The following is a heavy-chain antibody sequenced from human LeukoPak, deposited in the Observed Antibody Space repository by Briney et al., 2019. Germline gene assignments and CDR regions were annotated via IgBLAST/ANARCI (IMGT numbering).Heavy chain of an antibody. D-gene: IGHD3-10*01. J-gene: IGHJ5*02. CDR2: ISYDGSNK. V-gene: IGHV3-30*04. CDR3: ARSGGSVAMVRGVIDGWFDP. Sequence: GRSLRLSCAASGFTFSSYAMHWVRQAPGKGLEWVAVISYDGSNKYYADSVKGRFTISRDNSKNTLYLQMNSLRAEDTAVYYCARSGGSVAMVRGVIDGWFDPWGQGTPVTVSS. CDR1: GFTFSSYA.